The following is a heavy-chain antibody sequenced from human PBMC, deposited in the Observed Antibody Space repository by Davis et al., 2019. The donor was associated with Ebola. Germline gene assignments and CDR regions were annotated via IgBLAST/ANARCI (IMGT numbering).Heavy chain of an antibody. CDR1: GFTFSSYS. CDR3: ARALVSKDFWSGHTYYYGMDV. J-gene: IGHJ6*02. CDR2: ISSSSSTI. Sequence: PGGSLRLSCAASGFTFSSYSMNWVRQAPGKGLEWVSYISSSSSTIYYADSVKGRFTISRDNSKNTLYLQMNSLRAEDTAVYYCARALVSKDFWSGHTYYYGMDVWGQGTTVTVSS. D-gene: IGHD3-3*01. V-gene: IGHV3-48*01.